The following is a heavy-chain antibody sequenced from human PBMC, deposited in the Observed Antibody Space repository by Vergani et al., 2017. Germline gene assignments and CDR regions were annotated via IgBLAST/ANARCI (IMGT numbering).Heavy chain of an antibody. CDR2: ISYDGTQK. J-gene: IGHJ1*01. V-gene: IGHV3-30*03. Sequence: QVQLAESGGGRVQPGRSLRLSCAASGFSFSSHAIHWVRQAPGKGLEWVAVISYDGTQKYYADSVKGRFTISRDNSKSTLYLQMNSLRTEDTAVYYCATKSCGTPGCQIGYFRGWGQGTLVTVSS. CDR1: GFSFSSHA. D-gene: IGHD1-1*01. CDR3: ATKSCGTPGCQIGYFRG.